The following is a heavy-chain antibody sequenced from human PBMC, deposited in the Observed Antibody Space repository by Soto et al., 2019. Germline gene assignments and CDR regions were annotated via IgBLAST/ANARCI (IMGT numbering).Heavy chain of an antibody. V-gene: IGHV3-7*01. CDR1: GFTFSSHW. J-gene: IGHJ4*02. D-gene: IGHD5-18*01. CDR3: ARIAWIRVWWDY. Sequence: EVQLVESGGDLVQPGGSLRLSCAASGFTFSSHWMSWVRKAPGKGLEWVANIKQDGSEEYYVDSVKGRFTMSRDNAKNSLFLHMNTLRAEDTAVSYCARIAWIRVWWDYWGQGTLVTVSS. CDR2: IKQDGSEE.